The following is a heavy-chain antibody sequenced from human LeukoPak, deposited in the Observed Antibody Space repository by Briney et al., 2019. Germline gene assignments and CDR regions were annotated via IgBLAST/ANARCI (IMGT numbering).Heavy chain of an antibody. CDR1: GYTFTSYD. Sequence: ASVKVSCKASGYTFTSYDISWVRQAPGQGLEWMGWISAYNGNTNYAQKLQGRVTMTTDTSTSTAYMELRSLRSDDTAVYYCATAGITIFGVALPADVWGKGTTVTVSS. CDR2: ISAYNGNT. V-gene: IGHV1-18*01. D-gene: IGHD3-3*01. CDR3: ATAGITIFGVALPADV. J-gene: IGHJ6*04.